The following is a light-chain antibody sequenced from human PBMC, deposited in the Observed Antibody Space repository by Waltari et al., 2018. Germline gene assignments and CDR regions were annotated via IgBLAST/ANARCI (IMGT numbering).Light chain of an antibody. CDR2: ETS. J-gene: IGKJ4*01. CDR3: QQYDISPLT. V-gene: IGKV3-20*01. CDR1: QTARTTY. Sequence: EIVLTQSPGTLSLSPGERAPLSCRASQTARTTYLAWYPQKPGQAPTLLIYETSSRATGIPDRFIGSGSGTDFSLTISSLEPEDFAVYYCQQYDISPLTFGGGTKVETK.